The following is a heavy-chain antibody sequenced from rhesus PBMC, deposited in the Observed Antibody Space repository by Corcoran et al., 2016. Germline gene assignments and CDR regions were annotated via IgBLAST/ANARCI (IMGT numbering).Heavy chain of an antibody. D-gene: IGHD3-22*01. Sequence: QVTLKESGPALVKPTQTLTLTCTFSGFPISTSGMGVGWIRQPPGKALEWLALIYWDDDKYYSTSLKSRLTISKDTSKNQVVLTMTNVDPVDTATYYCARRSTGWNFDYWGQGVLVTVSS. V-gene: IGHV2-174*01. CDR1: GFPISTSGMG. CDR3: ARRSTGWNFDY. CDR2: IYWDDDK. J-gene: IGHJ4*01.